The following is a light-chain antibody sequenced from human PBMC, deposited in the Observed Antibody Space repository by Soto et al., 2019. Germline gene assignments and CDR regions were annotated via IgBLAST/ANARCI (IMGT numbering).Light chain of an antibody. V-gene: IGKV3-20*01. CDR2: GAS. CDR1: QSVSSSY. Sequence: EIVLTQSPGTLSLSPGERATLSCRASQSVSSSYLAWYQQKPGQAPRLLIYGASSRATGIPDRFSGSGSGTDLTLTISRLEPEDFAVYYCQQYGSSPVFGQGTLLEIK. J-gene: IGKJ5*01. CDR3: QQYGSSPV.